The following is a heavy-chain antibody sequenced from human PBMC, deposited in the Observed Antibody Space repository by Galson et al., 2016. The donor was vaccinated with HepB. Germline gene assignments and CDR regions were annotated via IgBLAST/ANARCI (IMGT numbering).Heavy chain of an antibody. J-gene: IGHJ4*02. Sequence: SLRLSCAASGFTFSRAWMNWVRQAPGKGLEWVGRIKSYTDGGTTEYAAPIKGRFTFSRDESNNRLYLQINSLKTEDTAVYYCTTSSTRGYTYGPSAYWGRGTLVAVSS. D-gene: IGHD5-18*01. CDR2: IKSYTDGGTT. CDR1: GFTFSRAW. CDR3: TTSSTRGYTYGPSAY. V-gene: IGHV3-15*01.